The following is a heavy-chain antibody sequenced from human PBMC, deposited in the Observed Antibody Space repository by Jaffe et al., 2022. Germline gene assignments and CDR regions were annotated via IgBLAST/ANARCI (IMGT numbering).Heavy chain of an antibody. CDR1: GGSFSGYY. D-gene: IGHD3-10*01. J-gene: IGHJ4*02. CDR2: INHSGST. V-gene: IGHV4-34*01. CDR3: ARLGAYYYGSGPPYYFDY. Sequence: QVQLQQWGAGLLKPSETLSLTCAVYGGSFSGYYWSWIRQPPGKGLEWIGEINHSGSTNYNPSLKSRVTISVDTSKNQFSLKLSSVTAADTAVYYCARLGAYYYGSGPPYYFDYWGQGTLVTVSS.